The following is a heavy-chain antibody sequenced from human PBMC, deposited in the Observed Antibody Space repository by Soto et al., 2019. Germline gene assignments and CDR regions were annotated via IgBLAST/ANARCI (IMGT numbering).Heavy chain of an antibody. CDR1: GFTFSSYW. J-gene: IGHJ6*02. D-gene: IGHD4-17*01. CDR3: ARDRGVTVTTGTYYSYGMDV. CDR2: IKQDGSEK. Sequence: EVQLVESGGGLVQPGGSLRLSCAASGFTFSSYWMSWVRQAPGKGLEWVANIKQDGSEKYYVDSVKGRFTISRDNAKNSLYLQMNSLRAEDTAVYYCARDRGVTVTTGTYYSYGMDVWGQGTTVTVSS. V-gene: IGHV3-7*01.